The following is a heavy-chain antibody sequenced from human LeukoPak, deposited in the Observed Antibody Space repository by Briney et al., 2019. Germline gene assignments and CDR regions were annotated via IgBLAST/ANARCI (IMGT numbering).Heavy chain of an antibody. CDR1: GFTVSSNY. J-gene: IGHJ4*02. V-gene: IGHV3-66*01. CDR3: ARDSLHYYDSSGYYFDY. D-gene: IGHD3-22*01. Sequence: GGSLRLSCAASGFTVSSNYMSWVRQAPGKGLEWVSVIYSGGSTYYADSVKGRFTISRDNSKNTLYLQMNSLRAEDTAVYYCARDSLHYYDSSGYYFDYWGQGTLVTVSS. CDR2: IYSGGST.